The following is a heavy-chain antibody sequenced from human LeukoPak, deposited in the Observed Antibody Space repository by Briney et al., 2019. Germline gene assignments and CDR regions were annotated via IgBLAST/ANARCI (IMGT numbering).Heavy chain of an antibody. Sequence: SVKVSCKASGGTLSSYAISWVRQAPGQGLEWMGGIIPIFGTTNYAQKFQGRVTITADELTSTAYMELSSLRSEDTAVYYCASGKYSDYTHDAFDMWGQGTMVTVSS. CDR1: GGTLSSYA. J-gene: IGHJ3*02. D-gene: IGHD5-12*01. V-gene: IGHV1-69*13. CDR2: IIPIFGTT. CDR3: ASGKYSDYTHDAFDM.